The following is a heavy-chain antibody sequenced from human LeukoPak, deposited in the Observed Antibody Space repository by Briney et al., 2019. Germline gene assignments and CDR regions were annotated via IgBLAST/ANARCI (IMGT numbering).Heavy chain of an antibody. CDR2: ISTSGRAT. Sequence: PGGSLRLSCAASGFAFSTYAMTWVRQAPEKGLQWVSTISTSGRATYYADSVEGRFTISRDNSKNTLHLQMNSLRADDMAVYYCAKARGSSVYEQFDYWGQGTQVTVSP. V-gene: IGHV3-23*01. CDR1: GFAFSTYA. D-gene: IGHD5/OR15-5a*01. CDR3: AKARGSSVYEQFDY. J-gene: IGHJ4*02.